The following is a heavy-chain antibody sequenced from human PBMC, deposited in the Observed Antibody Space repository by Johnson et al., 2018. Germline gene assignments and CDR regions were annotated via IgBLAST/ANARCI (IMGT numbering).Heavy chain of an antibody. V-gene: IGHV3-15*07. D-gene: IGHD2-2*01. CDR2: IKSKIDGGTT. Sequence: VQLVQSGGGLVKPGGSLRLSCAASGLTFSNAWMNWVRQAPGKGLEWVGRIKSKIDGGTTDYAAPVKGRFTISRDDSKNTLYLQMNSLKTEDTAGYYCTTYQGAMAGAFDIWGQGTMVTVAS. J-gene: IGHJ3*02. CDR1: GLTFSNAW. CDR3: TTYQGAMAGAFDI.